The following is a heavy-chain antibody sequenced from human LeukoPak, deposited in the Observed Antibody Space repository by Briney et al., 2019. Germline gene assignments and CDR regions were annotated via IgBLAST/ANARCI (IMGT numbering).Heavy chain of an antibody. Sequence: SETLSLTCTVSGGSISSYYWSWIRQPPGKGLEWIGYIYYSGSTNYNPSLKSRVTISVDTSKNQFSLKLSSVTAADTAVYYCARVIAVAGTYYFDYWAREPWSPSPQ. D-gene: IGHD6-19*01. CDR1: GGSISSYY. V-gene: IGHV4-59*01. J-gene: IGHJ4*02. CDR2: IYYSGST. CDR3: ARVIAVAGTYYFDY.